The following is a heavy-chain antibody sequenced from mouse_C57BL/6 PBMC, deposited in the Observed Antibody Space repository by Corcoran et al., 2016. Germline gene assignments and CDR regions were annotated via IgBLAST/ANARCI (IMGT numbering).Heavy chain of an antibody. Sequence: EVQLQQSGPELVKPGASVKISCKASGYTFTDYYMNWVKQSHGKSHEWIGDINPNNGGTSYNQKFKGKATLTVDKSSSTAYMELRSLTSEDSAVYYCARSRVTTSWYFDVWGTGTTVTVSS. J-gene: IGHJ1*03. CDR1: GYTFTDYY. CDR3: ARSRVTTSWYFDV. V-gene: IGHV1-26*01. D-gene: IGHD2-2*01. CDR2: INPNNGGT.